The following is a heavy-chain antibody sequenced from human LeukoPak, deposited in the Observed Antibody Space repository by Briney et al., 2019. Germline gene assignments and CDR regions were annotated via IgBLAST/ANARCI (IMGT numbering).Heavy chain of an antibody. D-gene: IGHD2-2*01. CDR2: INPSGGTT. V-gene: IGHV1-46*03. J-gene: IGHJ4*02. CDR3: ARFENHCTRTSCYGEDSDY. CDR1: GYTFTSYY. Sequence: GASVKVSCKASGYTFTSYYMHWVRQAPGQGLEWMGKINPSGGTTRYAQKFQGRATMTSDTSTSTVYMEVRSLRSEDTAVYYCARFENHCTRTSCYGEDSDYWGPGTLVIVSS.